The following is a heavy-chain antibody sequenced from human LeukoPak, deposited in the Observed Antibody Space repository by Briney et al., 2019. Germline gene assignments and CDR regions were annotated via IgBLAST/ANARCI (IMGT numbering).Heavy chain of an antibody. CDR2: IDPSDSYT. CDR1: GYSFTSYW. V-gene: IGHV5-10-1*01. Sequence: GESLKISCKGSGYSFTSYWISWVRQMPGKGLEWMGRIDPSDSYTNYSPSFQGHVTTSADKSISTAYLQWSSLKASDTAMYYCARGIRLGELEVYWGQGTLVTVSS. CDR3: ARGIRLGELEVY. D-gene: IGHD3-16*01. J-gene: IGHJ4*02.